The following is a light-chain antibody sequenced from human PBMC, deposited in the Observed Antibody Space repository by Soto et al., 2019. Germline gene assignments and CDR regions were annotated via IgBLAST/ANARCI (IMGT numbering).Light chain of an antibody. Sequence: QSALTQSRSVSGSPGQSVTISCTGTSSDVGRYNFVSWFQQHPGKAPKLMIYDVCMTPSGVPDRFSGSKSGNTASLTISGLQAEDEADYYCCSYAGAYTYVFGTGTKLTVL. CDR1: SSDVGRYNF. CDR2: DVC. CDR3: CSYAGAYTYV. J-gene: IGLJ1*01. V-gene: IGLV2-11*01.